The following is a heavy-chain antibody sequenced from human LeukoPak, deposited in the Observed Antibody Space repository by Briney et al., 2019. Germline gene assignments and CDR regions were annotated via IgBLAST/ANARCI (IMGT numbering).Heavy chain of an antibody. J-gene: IGHJ4*02. D-gene: IGHD1-1*01. CDR1: GDSVSSSSAT. CDR3: ARMSSGTGDFDY. V-gene: IGHV6-1*01. CDR2: TYYRSKWYN. Sequence: SQTLSLTCAISGDSVSSSSATWNWIRQSPSRGLEWLGRTYYRSKWYNDYAVSVKSRIIINPDTSKNQFSLQLKSVTPEDTAVYYCARMSSGTGDFDYWGQGTLVTVSS.